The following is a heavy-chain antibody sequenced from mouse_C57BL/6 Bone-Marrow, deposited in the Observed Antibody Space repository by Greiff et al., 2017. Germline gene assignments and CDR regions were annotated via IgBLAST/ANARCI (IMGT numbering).Heavy chain of an antibody. CDR2: IWGDGST. D-gene: IGHD2-3*01. V-gene: IGHV2-3*01. CDR1: GFSLTSYG. CDR3: AKPLMVSQYYAMDY. Sequence: VHLVESGPGLVAPSQSLSITCTVSGFSLTSYGVSWVRQPPGKGLEWLGVIWGDGSTNYHSALISRLSISKDNSKSQVFLELNSLQTDETATYYCAKPLMVSQYYAMDYWGQGTSVTVSS. J-gene: IGHJ4*01.